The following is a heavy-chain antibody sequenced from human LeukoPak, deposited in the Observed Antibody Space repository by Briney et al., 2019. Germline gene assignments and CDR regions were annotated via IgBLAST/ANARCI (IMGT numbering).Heavy chain of an antibody. D-gene: IGHD2-15*01. Sequence: GGSLRLSCAASGFTFSSYSMNWVRQAPGKGLEWVSSISSSSSYIYYADSVKGRFTISRDNAKNSLYLQMNSLRAEDTAVYYCARDYCSGGSCLQTHFDYWGLGTLVTVSS. CDR3: ARDYCSGGSCLQTHFDY. V-gene: IGHV3-21*04. CDR1: GFTFSSYS. CDR2: ISSSSSYI. J-gene: IGHJ4*02.